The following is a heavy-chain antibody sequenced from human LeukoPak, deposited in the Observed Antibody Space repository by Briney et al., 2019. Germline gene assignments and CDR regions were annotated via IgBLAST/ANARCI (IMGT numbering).Heavy chain of an antibody. V-gene: IGHV3-21*01. CDR1: GFTFSSYS. D-gene: IGHD2-21*01. CDR2: ISSSSSYI. J-gene: IGHJ6*02. CDR3: ARENYSTGMDV. Sequence: GGSLRLSCAASGFTFSSYSMNWVRQAPGKGLEWVSSISSSSSYIYYADSVKGRFTISRDNAKNSLYLQMNSLRAEDTAVHYCARENYSTGMDVWGQGTTVTVSS.